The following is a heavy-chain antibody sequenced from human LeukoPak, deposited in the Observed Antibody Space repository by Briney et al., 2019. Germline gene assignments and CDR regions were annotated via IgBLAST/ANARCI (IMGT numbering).Heavy chain of an antibody. J-gene: IGHJ4*02. Sequence: GSLRLSCAASGFTFSSYALSWVRQAPGKGLEWVSAISGSGGSTYYADSVKGRFTISRDNSKNTLYLQMNSLRAEDTAVYYCARDGGYDFWSGYYQDYWGQGTLVTVSS. CDR1: GFTFSSYA. V-gene: IGHV3-23*01. D-gene: IGHD3-3*01. CDR2: ISGSGGST. CDR3: ARDGGYDFWSGYYQDY.